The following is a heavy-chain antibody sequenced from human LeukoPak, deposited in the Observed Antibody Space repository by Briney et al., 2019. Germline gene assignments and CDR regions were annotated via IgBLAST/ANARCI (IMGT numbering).Heavy chain of an antibody. V-gene: IGHV1-69*13. J-gene: IGHJ6*03. D-gene: IGHD3-10*01. CDR3: ARGPRITLVRGGQRYFYMDV. CDR2: IIPIFNKP. CDR1: GGALSNYA. Sequence: GASVTVSCKASGGALSNYAFSWVRQAPGQGLEWMGGIIPIFNKPSYAQNFQDRVTITADESTGTVYMELSSLRSDDTAVYYCARGPRITLVRGGQRYFYMDVWGKGTTVTVSS.